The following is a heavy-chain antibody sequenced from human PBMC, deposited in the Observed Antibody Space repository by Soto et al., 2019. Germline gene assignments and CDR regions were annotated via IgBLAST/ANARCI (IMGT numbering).Heavy chain of an antibody. CDR2: ISASGGSI. V-gene: IGHV3-23*01. CDR1: GFTFSNYV. Sequence: EVQLLDSVGGLVQPGGSLRLSCAASGFTFSNYVMNWVRQAPGKGLDWVSAISASGGSIYYAYSVKGRFTISRDNSKNTVYLQLSSLRAEDTAVYYCTQGPIGSSYDRDYWGQGTLVNVSS. CDR3: TQGPIGSSYDRDY. D-gene: IGHD5-12*01. J-gene: IGHJ4*02.